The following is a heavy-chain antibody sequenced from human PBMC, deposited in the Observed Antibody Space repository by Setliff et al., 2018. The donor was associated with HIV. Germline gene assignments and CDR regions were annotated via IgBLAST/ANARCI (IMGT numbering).Heavy chain of an antibody. J-gene: IGHJ5*02. CDR2: IYYSGST. Sequence: SETLSLTCTVSGASIRSFYWSWIRQPPGKGLDWIGYIYYSGSTNYNPSLKSRVTMSVDTSKNRFSLKLNSVTAADTAVYYCARLNQQWLVRDSGSNWFDPWGQGIRVTVS. V-gene: IGHV4-59*08. D-gene: IGHD6-19*01. CDR1: GASIRSFY. CDR3: ARLNQQWLVRDSGSNWFDP.